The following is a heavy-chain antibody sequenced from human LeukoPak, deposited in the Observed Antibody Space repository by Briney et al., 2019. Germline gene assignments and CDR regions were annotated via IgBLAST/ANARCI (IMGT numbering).Heavy chain of an antibody. V-gene: IGHV4-59*01. Sequence: PSETLSLTCTVSGGSISSYYWSWIRQPPGKGLEWIGYIYYSGSTNYNPSLKSRVTISVDTSKNQFSLKLSSVTAAGTAVYYCARDWYGGNPFDYWGQGTLVTVSS. J-gene: IGHJ4*02. CDR2: IYYSGST. CDR1: GGSISSYY. D-gene: IGHD4-23*01. CDR3: ARDWYGGNPFDY.